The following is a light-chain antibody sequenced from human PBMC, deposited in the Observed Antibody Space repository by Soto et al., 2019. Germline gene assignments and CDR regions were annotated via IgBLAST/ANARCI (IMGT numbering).Light chain of an antibody. CDR3: QQRSNWPLIT. CDR2: DAS. CDR1: QSVSSY. Sequence: EIVLTQSPATLSLSPGERATLSCRARQSVSSYLAWYQQKPGQAPRLLIYDASNRATGIPARFSGSGSGTDFTLTSSSLEPEDYAVYYCQQRSNWPLITFGQGPRLEIK. V-gene: IGKV3-11*01. J-gene: IGKJ5*01.